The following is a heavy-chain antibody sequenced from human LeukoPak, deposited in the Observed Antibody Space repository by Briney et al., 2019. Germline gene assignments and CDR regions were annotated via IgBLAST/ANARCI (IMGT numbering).Heavy chain of an antibody. CDR3: ARDRGGRSGLDD. D-gene: IGHD2-15*01. V-gene: IGHV3-7*04. Sequence: PGGSLRLSCAASGITFSRSWMSWVRQAPGKGQEWVAFIKEDGGEIYYVDSVKGRFTISRDNAENSLYLQMNSVRAEDTAVYYCARDRGGRSGLDDWGQGTLVTVSS. J-gene: IGHJ4*02. CDR1: GITFSRSW. CDR2: IKEDGGEI.